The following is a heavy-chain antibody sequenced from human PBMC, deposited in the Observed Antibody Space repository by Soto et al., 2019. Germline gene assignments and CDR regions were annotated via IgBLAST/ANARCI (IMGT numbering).Heavy chain of an antibody. J-gene: IGHJ6*02. CDR1: GDSVSSNSAA. D-gene: IGHD3-10*01. Sequence: PSQTLSPTCAISGDSVSSNSAAWNWIRQSPSRGLEWLGRTYYRSKWYNDYAVSVKSRITINPDTSKNQFSLQLNSVTPEDTAVCYCARVGWFGELYSYYYGMDVWGQGTTVTVSS. V-gene: IGHV6-1*01. CDR2: TYYRSKWYN. CDR3: ARVGWFGELYSYYYGMDV.